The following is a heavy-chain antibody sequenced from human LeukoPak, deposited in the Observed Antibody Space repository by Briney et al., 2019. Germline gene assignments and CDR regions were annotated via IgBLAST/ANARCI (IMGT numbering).Heavy chain of an antibody. D-gene: IGHD1-26*01. CDR1: GGSISSIDYY. V-gene: IGHV4-39*01. CDR2: IYYSGST. CDR3: ARRGTPVIRTVGGMDV. J-gene: IGHJ6*03. Sequence: SETLSLTCTVSGGSISSIDYYWGWIRQPPGKGLEWIGSIYYSGSTNYNSSLKTRVTISVDTSKNQFSLRLTSVTAADTAAYYCARRGTPVIRTVGGMDVWGKGTTVIVSS.